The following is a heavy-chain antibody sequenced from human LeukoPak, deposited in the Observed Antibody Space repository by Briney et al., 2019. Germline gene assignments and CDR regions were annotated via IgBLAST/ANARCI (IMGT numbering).Heavy chain of an antibody. V-gene: IGHV3-43*02. Sequence: PGESLRLSCAASGFTSDDYAMHWVRQAPGKGLEWVSLISGDGTTTHYADSVKGRFTISRDISKNSLYLQMNSLRTEDTALYYCAKGRLYSSGTIDYWGQGTLVTVSS. CDR1: GFTSDDYA. CDR3: AKGRLYSSGTIDY. D-gene: IGHD6-19*01. CDR2: ISGDGTTT. J-gene: IGHJ4*02.